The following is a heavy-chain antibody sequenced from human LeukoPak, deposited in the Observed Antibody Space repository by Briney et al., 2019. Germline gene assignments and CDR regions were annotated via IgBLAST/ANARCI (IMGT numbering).Heavy chain of an antibody. CDR2: ISAYNGNT. CDR1: GYTFTSYG. CDR3: ARVGDMVWGVIITDAFDI. Sequence: ASVKVSCKASGYTFTSYGISWVRQAPGQGLEWMGWISAYNGNTNYAQKLQGRVTMTTDTSTSTAYMELRSLRSDDTAVYYCARVGDMVWGVIITDAFDIWGQGTMVTVSS. V-gene: IGHV1-18*01. J-gene: IGHJ3*02. D-gene: IGHD3-10*01.